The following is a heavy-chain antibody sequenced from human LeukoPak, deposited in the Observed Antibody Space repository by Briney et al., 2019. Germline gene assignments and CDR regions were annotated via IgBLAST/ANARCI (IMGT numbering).Heavy chain of an antibody. D-gene: IGHD3-3*01. CDR2: ISYDGSNK. V-gene: IGHV3-30-3*01. Sequence: GGSLRLSCAASGFTFSSYAMHWVRQAPGKGLEWVAVISYDGSNKYYADSVKGRFTISRDNSKNTLYLQMNSLRAEDTAVYYCARDFSGSYDFWSGYPYFDYWGQGTLVTVSS. CDR1: GFTFSSYA. J-gene: IGHJ4*02. CDR3: ARDFSGSYDFWSGYPYFDY.